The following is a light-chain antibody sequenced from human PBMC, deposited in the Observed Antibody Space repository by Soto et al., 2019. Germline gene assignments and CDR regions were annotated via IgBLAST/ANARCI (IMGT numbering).Light chain of an antibody. J-gene: IGLJ1*01. CDR2: EVT. V-gene: IGLV2-8*01. CDR1: SSDVGGYKY. Sequence: QSVLTQPPSASGSPGQSVTISCTGTSSDVGGYKYVAWFQQHPGKAPKLMIYEVTKRPSGVPDRFSGSKSGNTASLTVSGLQDEDEADYCCSSYAGSSTYVFGTGTKVTVL. CDR3: SSYAGSSTYV.